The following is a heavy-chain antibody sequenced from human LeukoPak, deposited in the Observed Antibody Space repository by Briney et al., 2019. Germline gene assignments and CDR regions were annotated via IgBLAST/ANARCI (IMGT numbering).Heavy chain of an antibody. D-gene: IGHD6-19*01. CDR1: GGSISSSNYY. CDR2: IFYRGST. CDR3: GSFCEVSVRYKAVAGRGCDY. V-gene: IGHV4-39*01. Sequence: SETLSLTCTVSGGSISSSNYYWGWIRQPPGGGLEWFGIIFYRGSTYYNPSLKSRVTISVDTSKNQFSVKLGPGTPADTAVCYCGSFCEVSVRYKAVAGRGCDYWGEGTLLTVP. J-gene: IGHJ4*02.